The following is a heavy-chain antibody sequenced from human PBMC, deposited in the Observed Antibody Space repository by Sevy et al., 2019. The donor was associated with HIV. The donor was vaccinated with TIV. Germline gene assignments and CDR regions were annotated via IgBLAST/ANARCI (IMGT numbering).Heavy chain of an antibody. V-gene: IGHV3-30-3*01. CDR3: ARDHYDTSDVISFDY. CDR2: ISYDGINK. J-gene: IGHJ4*02. CDR1: GFTFSNYA. D-gene: IGHD3-22*01. Sequence: GGSLRLSCAASGFTFSNYAMHWVRQAPGKGLEWLAIISYDGINKYYADSVKGRFTISRDNSKNTLYLQMNSLRAEDTAVYYCARDHYDTSDVISFDYWGQGTLVTVSS.